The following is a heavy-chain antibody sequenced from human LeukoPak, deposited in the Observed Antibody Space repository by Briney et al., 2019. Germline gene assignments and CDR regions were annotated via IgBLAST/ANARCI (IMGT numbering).Heavy chain of an antibody. CDR2: IYYNGAT. D-gene: IGHD5-24*01. J-gene: IGHJ4*02. CDR3: AREDLGDGSNTQGY. Sequence: SETLSLTCSVSGGSISSGVYYWGWIRQPPGKGLEWIGTIYYNGATHYSSSLKSRVTISLDTSKNQFSLNLRFLTAADTAVYYCAREDLGDGSNTQGYWGQGTLVIVSS. V-gene: IGHV4-39*02. CDR1: GGSISSGVYY.